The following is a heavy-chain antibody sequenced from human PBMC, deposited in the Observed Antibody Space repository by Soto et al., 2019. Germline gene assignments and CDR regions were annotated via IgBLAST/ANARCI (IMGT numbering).Heavy chain of an antibody. V-gene: IGHV4-30-4*01. D-gene: IGHD2-2*01. CDR2: IYYTGKT. CDR3: GRDLTSNANCIDP. Sequence: SETLSLTCSVSGDYIHVGGYYWTWIRQRPGKGLEWMGYIYYTGKTYYNPSLGSRLTMSVDRSKNQFSLRLTSVTAADTAVYFCGRDLTSNANCIDPWGQGTLVTVSS. CDR1: GDYIHVGGYY. J-gene: IGHJ5*02.